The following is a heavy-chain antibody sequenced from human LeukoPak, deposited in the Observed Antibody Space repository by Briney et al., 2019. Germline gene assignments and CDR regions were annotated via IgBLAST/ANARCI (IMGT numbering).Heavy chain of an antibody. CDR3: AKELAVAGEDY. D-gene: IGHD6-19*01. V-gene: IGHV3-30*02. J-gene: IGHJ4*02. Sequence: GGSLTLSCAASGFTFSSYGMHWVRQAPGKGLEWVAVIWYDGSNKYYADSVKGRFTISRDNSRNTLYLQMNSLRAEDTAVYYCAKELAVAGEDYWGQGTLVTVSS. CDR2: IWYDGSNK. CDR1: GFTFSSYG.